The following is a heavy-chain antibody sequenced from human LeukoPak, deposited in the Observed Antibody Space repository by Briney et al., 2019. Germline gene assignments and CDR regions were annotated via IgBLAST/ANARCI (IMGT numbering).Heavy chain of an antibody. CDR2: INWNGGST. CDR1: GFTFDDYG. CDR3: ASMSYDSSGYTLDY. Sequence: PGGSLRLSCAASGFTFDDYGMSWVRQAPGKGLEWVSGINWNGGSTGYADSVKGRFTISRDNAKNSLYLQMNSLRAEDTALYYCASMSYDSSGYTLDYWGQGTLVTVSS. D-gene: IGHD3-22*01. J-gene: IGHJ4*02. V-gene: IGHV3-20*04.